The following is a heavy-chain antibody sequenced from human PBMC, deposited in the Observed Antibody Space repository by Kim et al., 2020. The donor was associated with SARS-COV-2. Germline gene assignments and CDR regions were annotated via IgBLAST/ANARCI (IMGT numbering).Heavy chain of an antibody. J-gene: IGHJ4*02. Sequence: GGSLRLSCAASGFTFSSYGMHWVRQAPGKGLEWVAVISYDGSNKYYADSVKGRFTISRDNSKNTLYLQMNSLRAEDTAVYYCAKDVDGGPVGATTPLDYWGQGTLVTVSS. CDR1: GFTFSSYG. V-gene: IGHV3-30*18. D-gene: IGHD1-26*01. CDR2: ISYDGSNK. CDR3: AKDVDGGPVGATTPLDY.